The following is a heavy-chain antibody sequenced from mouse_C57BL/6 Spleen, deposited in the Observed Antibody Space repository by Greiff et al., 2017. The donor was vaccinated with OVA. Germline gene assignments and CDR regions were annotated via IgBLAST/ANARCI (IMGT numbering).Heavy chain of an antibody. J-gene: IGHJ3*01. CDR1: GYTFTDYN. V-gene: IGHV1-18*01. CDR2: INPNNGGT. D-gene: IGHD4-1*01. Sequence: EVQLVESGPELVKPGASVKIPCKASGYTFTDYNMDWVKQSHGQSLEWIGDINPNNGGTTYNQKFKGKATLTVDKSSSTAYMELRSLTSEDTAVYYCARTELGVFAYWGQGTLVTVSA. CDR3: ARTELGVFAY.